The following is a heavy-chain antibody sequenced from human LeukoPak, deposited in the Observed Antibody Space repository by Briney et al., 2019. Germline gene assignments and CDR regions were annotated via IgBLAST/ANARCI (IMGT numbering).Heavy chain of an antibody. V-gene: IGHV3-30*18. CDR2: ISYDGSNK. CDR1: GFTFDDYG. Sequence: GGSLRLSCAASGFTFDDYGMHWVRQAPGKGLEWVAVISYDGSNKYYADSVKGRFTISRDNSKNTLYLQMNSLRAEDTAVYYCAKDRAMALDYWGQGTLVTVSS. J-gene: IGHJ4*02. D-gene: IGHD5-18*01. CDR3: AKDRAMALDY.